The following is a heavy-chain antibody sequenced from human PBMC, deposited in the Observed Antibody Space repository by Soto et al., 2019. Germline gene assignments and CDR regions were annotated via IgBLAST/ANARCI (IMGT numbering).Heavy chain of an antibody. CDR1: GYTFTSYA. CDR2: INIGNGNT. CDR3: EREPLCSGRGDVNCFDP. V-gene: IGHV1-3*04. D-gene: IGHD2-15*01. Sequence: ASVNVFCKTSGYTFTSYAIHWVRQAPGQWLEWIGWINIGNGNTGYSHHLQGRVTITRDTSSTTTYIEINNLRSEETAVYYCEREPLCSGRGDVNCFDPWAQGILVTVSS. J-gene: IGHJ5*02.